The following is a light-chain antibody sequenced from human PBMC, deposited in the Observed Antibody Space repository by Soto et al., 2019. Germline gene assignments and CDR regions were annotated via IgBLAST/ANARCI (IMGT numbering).Light chain of an antibody. CDR2: QAS. J-gene: IGKJ1*01. Sequence: DIQMTQSPSTLSASVGDRVTITCRASQNIARSLAWYQQKPGKAPKVLIYQASSLDSGVPSRFSGRGFGTEFTLTINTLQPDDSATYSCQQYEYFWTFGQGTKVDLK. CDR3: QQYEYFWT. CDR1: QNIARS. V-gene: IGKV1-5*03.